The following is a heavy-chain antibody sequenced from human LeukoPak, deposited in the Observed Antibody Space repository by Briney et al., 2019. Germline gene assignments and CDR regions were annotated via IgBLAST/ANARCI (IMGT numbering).Heavy chain of an antibody. CDR2: VHSSGDI. V-gene: IGHV4-61*02. J-gene: IGHJ4*02. CDR1: GVSITSGSYY. D-gene: IGHD3-16*01. Sequence: SETLSLTCSVSGVSITSGSYYWGWIRQSAGKGLEWIGRVHSSGDIYHNAAFRSRAAVSGDASKNQFSLQLNSVTAADTAVYYCARGASPKDAVFFDYWGQGALITVSS. CDR3: ARGASPKDAVFFDY.